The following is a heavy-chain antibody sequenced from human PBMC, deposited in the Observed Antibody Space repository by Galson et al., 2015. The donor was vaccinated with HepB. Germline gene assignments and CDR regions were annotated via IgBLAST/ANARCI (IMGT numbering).Heavy chain of an antibody. J-gene: IGHJ4*02. CDR1: GFAFSDYS. V-gene: IGHV3-48*01. CDR2: ISSSSTTI. D-gene: IGHD4-11*01. CDR3: ASPNYSNYAAY. Sequence: SLRLSCAASGFAFSDYSMNWVRQAPGKGLEWLSYISSSSTTIYYADSVKGRFTTSRDNAKNSLYLQMNSLRVEDTAAYYCASPNYSNYAAYWGQGTLVTVSS.